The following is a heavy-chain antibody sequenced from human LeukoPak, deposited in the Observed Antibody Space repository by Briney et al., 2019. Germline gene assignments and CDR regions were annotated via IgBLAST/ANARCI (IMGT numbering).Heavy chain of an antibody. CDR2: SSPYNGNT. CDR3: ARDLIAVRPNWFDP. CDR1: GYRFTTCG. Sequence: GASVKVSCKASGYRFTTCGISWVRQAPGQGLEWMGWSSPYNGNTNYAQKLQGRVTMTTDTSTSTAYLELRSLRSDDTAVYYCARDLIAVRPNWFDPWGQGTLVTVSS. J-gene: IGHJ5*02. D-gene: IGHD6-6*01. V-gene: IGHV1-18*01.